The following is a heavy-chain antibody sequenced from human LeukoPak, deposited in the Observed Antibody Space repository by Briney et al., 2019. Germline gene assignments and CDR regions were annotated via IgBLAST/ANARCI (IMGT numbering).Heavy chain of an antibody. CDR2: IYPGDSDT. Sequence: GESLKISCKGSGYIFTTYWIGWGRQMPGKGLEWMGIIYPGDSDTRYSPSFQGQVTISADKSISTAYLQWSSLKASDTAMYYCARRATLVRGVISYYFDYWGQGSLVTVSS. CDR1: GYIFTTYW. D-gene: IGHD3-10*01. J-gene: IGHJ4*02. V-gene: IGHV5-51*01. CDR3: ARRATLVRGVISYYFDY.